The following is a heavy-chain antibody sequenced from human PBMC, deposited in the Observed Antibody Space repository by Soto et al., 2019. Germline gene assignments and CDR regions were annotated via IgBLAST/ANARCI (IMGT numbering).Heavy chain of an antibody. CDR3: AREPPPRMTTVVTPADY. D-gene: IGHD4-17*01. CDR1: GFTFSSYA. V-gene: IGHV3-30-3*01. CDR2: ISYDGSNK. J-gene: IGHJ4*02. Sequence: PGGSLRLSCAASGFTFSSYAMHWVRQAPGKGLEWVAVISYDGSNKYYADSVKGRFTISRDNSKNTLYLQMNSLRAEDTAVYYCAREPPPRMTTVVTPADYWGQGTLVPVSS.